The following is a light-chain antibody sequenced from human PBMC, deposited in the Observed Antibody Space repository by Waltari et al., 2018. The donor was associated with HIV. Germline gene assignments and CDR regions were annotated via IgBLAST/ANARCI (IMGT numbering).Light chain of an antibody. V-gene: IGLV1-44*01. CDR2: SNN. CDR3: AAWDDSLNGYV. J-gene: IGLJ1*01. Sequence: QSVLTQPPSASGTPGQSVTISCSGSTSSIGSSTVNWYQQLPGAAPKLLILSNNQRPSGVPDRFSGAKSDSSASLAISGLQSEDEADYYCAAWDDSLNGYVFGTGTKVTVL. CDR1: TSSIGSST.